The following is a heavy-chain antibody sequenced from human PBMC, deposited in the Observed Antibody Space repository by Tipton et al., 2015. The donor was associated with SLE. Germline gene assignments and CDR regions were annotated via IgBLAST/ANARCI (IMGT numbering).Heavy chain of an antibody. D-gene: IGHD5-18*01. CDR2: IYYSGST. CDR3: ARARGYSYGWRNYYYGLDV. V-gene: IGHV4-39*07. Sequence: GLVKPSETLSLTCTVSGGSISSSSYYWGWIRQPPGKGLEWIGSIYYSGSTYYNPSLKSRVTISVDTSKDQFSLKLSSVTAADTAVYYCARARGYSYGWRNYYYGLDVWGQGTTVPVSS. CDR1: GGSISSSSYY. J-gene: IGHJ6*02.